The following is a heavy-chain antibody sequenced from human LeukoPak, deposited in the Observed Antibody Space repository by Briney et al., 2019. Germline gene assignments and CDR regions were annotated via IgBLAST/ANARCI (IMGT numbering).Heavy chain of an antibody. CDR2: IYYSGST. J-gene: IGHJ3*02. CDR3: ARGGGFAFDI. CDR1: GGSISSGGYY. Sequence: SETLSLTCTVSGGSISSGGYYWSWIRQHPGKDLEWIGYIYYSGSTYYNPSLKSRVTISVDTSKNQFSLKLSSVTAADTAVYYCARGGGFAFDIWGQGIMVTVSS. D-gene: IGHD3-10*01. V-gene: IGHV4-31*03.